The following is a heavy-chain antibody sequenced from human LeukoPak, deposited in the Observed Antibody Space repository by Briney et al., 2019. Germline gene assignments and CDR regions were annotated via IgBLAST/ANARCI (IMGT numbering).Heavy chain of an antibody. V-gene: IGHV3-30*02. Sequence: GGSLRLSCAASGFTFSSYGMHWVRQAPGKGLEWVAFIRYDGSNKYYADSVKGRFTISRDNSKNTLYLQMNSLRAEDTAVYYCAALTMVVTRAFDIWGQGTMVTVSS. CDR2: IRYDGSNK. D-gene: IGHD4-23*01. J-gene: IGHJ3*02. CDR1: GFTFSSYG. CDR3: AALTMVVTRAFDI.